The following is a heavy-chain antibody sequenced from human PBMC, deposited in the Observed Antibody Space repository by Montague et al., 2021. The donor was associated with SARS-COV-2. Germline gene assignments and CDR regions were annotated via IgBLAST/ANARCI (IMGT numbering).Heavy chain of an antibody. CDR3: ARTWAYGSGSYGVDP. J-gene: IGHJ5*02. D-gene: IGHD3-10*01. V-gene: IGHV2-5*02. CDR1: GFSLSTDGMG. Sequence: PALVKPTQTITLTCIFSGFSLSTDGMGVGWIRQPPGRALEWLALIYWDDDGRYSPSLRSRLIITKDTSKNQVVLTMTNMDPVDTATYYCARTWAYGSGSYGVDPWGQGTLVTVSS. CDR2: IYWDDDG.